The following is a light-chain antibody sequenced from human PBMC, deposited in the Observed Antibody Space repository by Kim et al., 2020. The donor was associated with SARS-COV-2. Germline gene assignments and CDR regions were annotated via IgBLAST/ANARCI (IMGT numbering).Light chain of an antibody. V-gene: IGLV2-8*01. CDR3: SSYAGTDNLI. CDR2: EVY. CDR1: SSDVGGYNH. J-gene: IGLJ2*01. Sequence: GQSVPLSRTGTSSDVGGYNHVAWYQQHPGKVPTLIIYEVYKRPSGVPDRFSGSKSGNTASLTVSGLQADDEADYYCSSYAGTDNLIFGGGTQLTVL.